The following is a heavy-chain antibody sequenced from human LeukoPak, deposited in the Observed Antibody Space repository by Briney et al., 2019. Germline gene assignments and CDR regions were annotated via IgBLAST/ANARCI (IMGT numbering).Heavy chain of an antibody. J-gene: IGHJ4*02. CDR1: GGSISSYY. D-gene: IGHD6-19*01. CDR3: ARGIGIAVAQWRVLFDY. Sequence: SETLSLTCTVSGGSISSYYWSWIRQPPGKGLEWIGYIYYSGSTNYNPSLKSRVTISVDTSKNQFSLKLSSVTAADTAVYYRARGIGIAVAQWRVLFDYWGQGTLVTVSS. V-gene: IGHV4-59*01. CDR2: IYYSGST.